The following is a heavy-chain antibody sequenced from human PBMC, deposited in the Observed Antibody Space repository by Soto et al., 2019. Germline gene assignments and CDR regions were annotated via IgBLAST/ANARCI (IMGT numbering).Heavy chain of an antibody. Sequence: EVQLLESGGGLVQPGGSLRLSCAASGFTFSSYAMSWVRQTPGKGLEWVSAISGSGGSTYYADSVKGRFTISRDNSKNTLYLQMNSLRGEDTAVYYCAKDEKYSSGGRAGYWGQGTLVTVSS. V-gene: IGHV3-23*01. J-gene: IGHJ4*02. CDR2: ISGSGGST. CDR1: GFTFSSYA. D-gene: IGHD6-19*01. CDR3: AKDEKYSSGGRAGY.